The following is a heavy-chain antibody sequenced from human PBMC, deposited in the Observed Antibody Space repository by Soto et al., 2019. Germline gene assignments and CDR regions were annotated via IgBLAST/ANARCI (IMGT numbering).Heavy chain of an antibody. J-gene: IGHJ6*02. CDR2: IIPIFGTA. V-gene: IGHV1-69*13. CDR3: ARADCSSTSCEVYYYGMDV. Sequence: SVKVSRKASGGTFSSYAISWVRQAPGQGLEWMGGIIPIFGTANYAQKFQGRVTITADESTSTADMELSSLRSEDTAVYYCARADCSSTSCEVYYYGMDVWGQGTTVTVSS. D-gene: IGHD2-2*01. CDR1: GGTFSSYA.